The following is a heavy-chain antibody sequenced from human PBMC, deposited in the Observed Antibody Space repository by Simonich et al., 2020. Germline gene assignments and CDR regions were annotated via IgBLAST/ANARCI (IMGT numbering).Heavy chain of an antibody. CDR2: NNTNSGGT. J-gene: IGHJ3*02. CDR1: GYTFTGYY. D-gene: IGHD7-27*01. CDR3: ARGRLTGDKGAFDI. Sequence: QVQLVQSGAEVKKPGASVKVSCKASGYTFTGYYMHWVRQAPGQGLEWMGWNNTNSGGTNYAQKFKGRVTMTRDTSISTAYMELSRLRSDDTAVYYCARGRLTGDKGAFDIWGQGTMVTVSS. V-gene: IGHV1-2*02.